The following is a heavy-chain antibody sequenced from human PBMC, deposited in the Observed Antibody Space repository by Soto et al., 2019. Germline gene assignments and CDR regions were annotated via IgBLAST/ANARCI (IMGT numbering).Heavy chain of an antibody. J-gene: IGHJ5*02. CDR1: GFTFRRHA. D-gene: IGHD3-10*01. V-gene: IGHV3-23*01. Sequence: VGSRSLSCPASGFTFRRHALSWVRQAPGKGVEGVDTISGSGSTTYYADSVKGRFTISRDNSKNELTMQMSSLRAEDTALDYCAKEGYHYGSSGYYANEPFDPWGQGT. CDR2: ISGSGSTT. CDR3: AKEGYHYGSSGYYANEPFDP.